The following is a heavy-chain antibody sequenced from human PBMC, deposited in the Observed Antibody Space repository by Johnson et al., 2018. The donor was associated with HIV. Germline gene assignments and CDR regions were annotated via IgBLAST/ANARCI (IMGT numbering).Heavy chain of an antibody. V-gene: IGHV3-11*04. D-gene: IGHD2-8*02. CDR2: ISWNSGSI. Sequence: QVQFVESGGGLVKPRGSLRLSCAASGFIFRDYYMSWIRQAPGKGLEWVSGISWNSGSIGYADSVKGRFTISRDNAKNSLYLQMNSLRAGDTAVYYCARTGVLGAFDIWGQGTMVTVSS. J-gene: IGHJ3*02. CDR3: ARTGVLGAFDI. CDR1: GFIFRDYY.